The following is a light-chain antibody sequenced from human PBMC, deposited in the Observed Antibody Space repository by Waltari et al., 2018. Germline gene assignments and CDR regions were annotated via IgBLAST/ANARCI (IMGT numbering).Light chain of an antibody. CDR2: DVT. J-gene: IGLJ3*02. V-gene: IGLV2-14*01. Sequence: HSSLTHPPPVPQPPGPAITVSRTAVGIAIHGSAVVSWYQQLPGNAPQVILYDVTNRPSGISDRFSASKSANAASLTISGLQPEDECDYYCTALEVDGFVLFGGGTQVTVL. CDR1: GIAIHGSAV. CDR3: TALEVDGFVL.